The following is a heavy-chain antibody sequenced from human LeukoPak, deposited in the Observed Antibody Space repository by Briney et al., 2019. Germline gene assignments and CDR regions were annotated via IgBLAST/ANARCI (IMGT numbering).Heavy chain of an antibody. Sequence: ASVKVSCKASGGTFSSYAISWVRQAPGQGLEWMGGIIPIFGTANYAQKFQGRVTITADESTSTAYMELSSLRSEDTAVYYCARAPFHYDFWSGYLSWFDPWGQGTLVTVSS. D-gene: IGHD3-3*01. J-gene: IGHJ5*02. CDR3: ARAPFHYDFWSGYLSWFDP. CDR1: GGTFSSYA. V-gene: IGHV1-69*13. CDR2: IIPIFGTA.